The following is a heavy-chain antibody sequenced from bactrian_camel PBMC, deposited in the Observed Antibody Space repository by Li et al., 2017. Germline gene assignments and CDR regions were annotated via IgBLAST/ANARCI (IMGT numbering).Heavy chain of an antibody. D-gene: IGHD6*01. Sequence: HVQLVESGGGSVQAGGSLKLSCVGSGYTLPLHMAWFRRLPGQGREGVAAIAADGRTNYADSVKGRFTISKDNAKNTLSLQMNSLKPEDTAMYYCPAAAGLLGGTCVDVWVVDYWGQGTQVTVS. V-gene: IGHV3S53*01. CDR1: GYTLPLH. CDR2: IAADGRT. J-gene: IGHJ4*01. CDR3: PAAAGLLGGTCVDVWVVDY.